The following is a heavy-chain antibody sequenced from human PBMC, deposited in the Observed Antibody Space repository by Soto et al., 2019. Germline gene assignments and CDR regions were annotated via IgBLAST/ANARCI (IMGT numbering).Heavy chain of an antibody. J-gene: IGHJ6*03. D-gene: IGHD2-15*01. CDR3: AKGKGIGGFYYYYYMDV. CDR1: GFTFSSES. CDR2: ISGSGGST. V-gene: IGHV3-23*01. Sequence: GGSPRLSCAAPGFTFSSESMSWVRQAPGKGLEWVSAISGSGGSTYYADSVKGRFTISRDNSKNTLYLQMNSLRAEDTAVYYCAKGKGIGGFYYYYYMDVWGKGTTVTVSS.